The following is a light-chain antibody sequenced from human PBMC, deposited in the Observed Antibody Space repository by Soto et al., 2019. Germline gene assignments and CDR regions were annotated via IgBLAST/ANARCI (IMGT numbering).Light chain of an antibody. Sequence: DIQMTQSPTSMSASVGDRVVITCQASHDISNFLNWYQQKPGKAPKLLIYDASHLETGVPSRFSGSGYGTDFSFTINSLQADDIAAYYGQHYDNFHTITFGQGTRLEIK. CDR3: QHYDNFHTIT. J-gene: IGKJ5*01. CDR1: HDISNF. V-gene: IGKV1-33*01. CDR2: DAS.